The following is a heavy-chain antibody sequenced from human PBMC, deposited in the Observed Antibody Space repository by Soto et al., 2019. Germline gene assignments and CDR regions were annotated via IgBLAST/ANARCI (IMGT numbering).Heavy chain of an antibody. D-gene: IGHD3-22*01. CDR1: GFTFSGSA. V-gene: IGHV3-73*01. Sequence: PGGSLRLSCAASGFTFSGSAMHWVRQASGKGLEWVGRIRSKANNYATEYAASVKGRFTISRDDSKNTAYLEMNSLKTEDTAVYYCTTGLVVVIPSGMEVWGQGTTVTVSS. CDR3: TTGLVVVIPSGMEV. J-gene: IGHJ6*02. CDR2: IRSKANNYAT.